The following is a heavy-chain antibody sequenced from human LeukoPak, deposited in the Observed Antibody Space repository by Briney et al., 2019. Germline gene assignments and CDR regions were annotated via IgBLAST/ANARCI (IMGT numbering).Heavy chain of an antibody. Sequence: SETLSLTCTVSGGSISSSSYYWGWIRQPPGKGLEWIGSIYYSGSTYYNPSLKSRVTISVDTSKNQFSLKLSSVTAADTAVYYCARRPYNYSYYYYTDVWGKGTTVTISS. CDR1: GGSISSSSYY. V-gene: IGHV4-39*01. J-gene: IGHJ6*03. CDR3: ARRPYNYSYYYYTDV. CDR2: IYYSGST.